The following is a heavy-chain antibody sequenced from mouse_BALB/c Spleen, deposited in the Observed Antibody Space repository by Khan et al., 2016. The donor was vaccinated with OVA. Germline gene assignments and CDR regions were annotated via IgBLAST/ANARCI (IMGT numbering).Heavy chain of an antibody. Sequence: EVELVESGGDLVKPGGSLKLSCAASGFTFSSYSMSWVRQTPDKRLEWVATISSDGDYTYFPDSVKGRFTIYRDNAKNTLNLQMSSLKSEDTALYYCASRLTGSFAYWGQVTVVTVSA. J-gene: IGHJ3*01. CDR2: ISSDGDYT. CDR1: GFTFSSYS. CDR3: ASRLTGSFAY. V-gene: IGHV5-6*01. D-gene: IGHD4-1*01.